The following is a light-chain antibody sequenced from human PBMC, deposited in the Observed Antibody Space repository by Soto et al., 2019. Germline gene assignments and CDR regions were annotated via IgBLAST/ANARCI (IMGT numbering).Light chain of an antibody. J-gene: IGKJ4*01. Sequence: EIVLTQSPGTLSLSPGERATLSCRASQIVGRNYLAWYQQKPGQAPRLLIYGASSRATGIPNTFSGSGSGTDFTLTISRLEPEDFAVYYCQQYATSPLTFGGGTKVEIK. CDR2: GAS. CDR1: QIVGRNY. V-gene: IGKV3-20*01. CDR3: QQYATSPLT.